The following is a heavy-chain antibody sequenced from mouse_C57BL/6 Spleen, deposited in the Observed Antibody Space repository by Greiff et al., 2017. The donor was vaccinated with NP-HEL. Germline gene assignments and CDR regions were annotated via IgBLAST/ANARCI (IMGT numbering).Heavy chain of an antibody. CDR3: ARLGDYEDY. V-gene: IGHV1-59*01. Sequence: QVKLQQPGAELVRPGTSVKLSCKASGYTFTSYWMHWVKQRPGQGLEWIGVIDPSDSYTNYNQKFKGKATLTVDTSSSTAYMQLSSLTSEDSAVYYCARLGDYEDYWGQGTTLTVSS. D-gene: IGHD2-4*01. CDR1: GYTFTSYW. CDR2: IDPSDSYT. J-gene: IGHJ2*01.